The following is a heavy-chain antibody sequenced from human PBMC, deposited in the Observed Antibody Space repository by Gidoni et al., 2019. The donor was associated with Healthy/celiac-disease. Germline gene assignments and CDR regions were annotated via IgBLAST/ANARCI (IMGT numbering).Heavy chain of an antibody. CDR1: GYSIRSGYY. CDR3: ARGGGYCSSTSCNNWFDP. D-gene: IGHD2-2*01. CDR2: IYHSGST. Sequence: QVQLQESGPRLVTPSATMLLTCTVPGYSIRSGYYLGWIRQPPGKGLEWIGSIYHSGSTYYNPSLKSRVTISVDTSKNQVSLKLSSVTAADTAVYYCARGGGYCSSTSCNNWFDPWGQGTLVTVSS. J-gene: IGHJ5*02. V-gene: IGHV4-38-2*02.